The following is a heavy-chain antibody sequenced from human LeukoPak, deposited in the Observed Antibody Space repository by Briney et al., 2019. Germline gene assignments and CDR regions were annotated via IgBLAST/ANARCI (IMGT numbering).Heavy chain of an antibody. D-gene: IGHD6-19*01. CDR2: INPSGGST. CDR1: GYTFTSYY. Sequence: ASVKVSCKASGYTFTSYYMHWVRQAPGQGLEWMGIINPSGGSTSYAQKLQGRVTMTTDTSTSTAYMELRSLRSDDTAVYYCARAFTLTAVAGTQDYWGQGTLVTVSS. J-gene: IGHJ4*02. V-gene: IGHV1-46*01. CDR3: ARAFTLTAVAGTQDY.